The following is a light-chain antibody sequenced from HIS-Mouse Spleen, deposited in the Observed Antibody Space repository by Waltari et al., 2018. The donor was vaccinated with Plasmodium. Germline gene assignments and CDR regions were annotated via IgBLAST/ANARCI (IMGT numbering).Light chain of an antibody. J-gene: IGKJ2*01. V-gene: IGKV3-20*01. CDR2: GAS. Sequence: EIVLTQSPGTLSLSPGERATLSCRASQRVSRSYLALYQQKPGQAPRLLIDGASSRATGIPDRFSGSGSGTDFTLTISRLEPEDFAVYYCQQYGSSPYTFGQGTKLEIK. CDR1: QRVSRSY. CDR3: QQYGSSPYT.